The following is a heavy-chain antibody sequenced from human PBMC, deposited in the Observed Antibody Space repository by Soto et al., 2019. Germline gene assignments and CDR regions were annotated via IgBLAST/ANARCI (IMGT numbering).Heavy chain of an antibody. CDR1: GFTLSDAW. Sequence: EVQLVESGGGLVKPGGSLRLSCVASGFTLSDAWMTWVRQAPGKGLEWVGRIASKPDGGSTDFAASVRARFTISRDDSGDTLFLQMNSLKTDDTAVYYCTKMGRGYFNLWGQGTLVTVSS. CDR3: TKMGRGYFNL. CDR2: IASKPDGGST. V-gene: IGHV3-15*04. J-gene: IGHJ4*02. D-gene: IGHD3-10*01.